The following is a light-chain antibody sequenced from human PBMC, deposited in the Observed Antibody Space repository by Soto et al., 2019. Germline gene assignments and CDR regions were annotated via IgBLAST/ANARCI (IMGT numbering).Light chain of an antibody. CDR2: GTS. V-gene: IGKV3-20*01. J-gene: IGKJ1*01. CDR1: QSVSSSD. Sequence: EIVLTQFPGTLSLSPGERATLSCRASQSVSSSDLAWYQQKPGQAPRLLIYGTSSRATGIPDRFSRSGSGTDFTLTISRLEPEDFAVYYCPQYGTSRTFGQGTKVEMK. CDR3: PQYGTSRT.